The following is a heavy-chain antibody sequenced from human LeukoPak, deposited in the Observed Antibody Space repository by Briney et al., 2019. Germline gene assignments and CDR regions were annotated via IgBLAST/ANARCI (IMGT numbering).Heavy chain of an antibody. CDR1: GGSVSSGAYY. V-gene: IGHV4-61*08. CDR3: ARGGYYDSSGYYQWNWFDP. D-gene: IGHD3-22*01. CDR2: SYYSGST. Sequence: PSETLSLTCTVSGGSVSSGAYYWSWIRQPPGKALEGIGYSYYSGSTNYNPSLKSRVTISIDTSKDQFSLKLNSVTPADTAVYYCARGGYYDSSGYYQWNWFDPWGQGTLVTVSS. J-gene: IGHJ5*02.